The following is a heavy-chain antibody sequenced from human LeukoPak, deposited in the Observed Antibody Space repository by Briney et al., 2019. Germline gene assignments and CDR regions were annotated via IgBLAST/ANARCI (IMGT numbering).Heavy chain of an antibody. CDR1: GFTFSSYS. J-gene: IGHJ6*02. Sequence: GGSLRLSCATSGFTFSSYSVNWVRQAPGKGLEWVSSISSSSSYIYYADSVKGRFTISRDNAKNSLYLQMNSLRAEDTAVYYCAREMQQLAYGMDVWGQGTTVTVSS. V-gene: IGHV3-21*01. CDR3: AREMQQLAYGMDV. D-gene: IGHD6-13*01. CDR2: ISSSSSYI.